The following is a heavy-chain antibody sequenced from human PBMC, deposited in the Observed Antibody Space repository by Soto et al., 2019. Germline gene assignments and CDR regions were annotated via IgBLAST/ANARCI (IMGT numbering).Heavy chain of an antibody. J-gene: IGHJ6*02. V-gene: IGHV4-59*08. CDR2: IYYSGST. D-gene: IGHD5-18*01. CDR3: ATDTDMTPYYYYYGMDV. Sequence: QVQLQESGPGLVKPSETLSLTCTVSGGSISSYYWSWIRQPPGKGLEWIGYIYYSGSTNYNPSLKSRVTISVDTSKNQFSLKLSSVTAADTAVYYCATDTDMTPYYYYYGMDVWGHGTTVTVSS. CDR1: GGSISSYY.